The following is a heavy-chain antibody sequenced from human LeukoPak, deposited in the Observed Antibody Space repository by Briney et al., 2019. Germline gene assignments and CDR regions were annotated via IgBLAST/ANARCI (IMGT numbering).Heavy chain of an antibody. V-gene: IGHV3-21*01. Sequence: PGRSLRLSCAASGFTFSSYGMHWVRQAPGKGLEWVSSISGSTRYIYYADSVKGRFTISRDNAKNSLYLQMNSLRAEDTAVYYCARGGSEYYYDSSGYYRVGGYFDYWGQGTLVTVSS. CDR3: ARGGSEYYYDSSGYYRVGGYFDY. CDR2: ISGSTRYI. D-gene: IGHD3-22*01. CDR1: GFTFSSYG. J-gene: IGHJ4*02.